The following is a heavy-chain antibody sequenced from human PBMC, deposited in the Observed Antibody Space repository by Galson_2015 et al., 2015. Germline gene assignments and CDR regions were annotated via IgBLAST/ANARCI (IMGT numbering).Heavy chain of an antibody. CDR1: GGSFSGYY. Sequence: SETLSLTCAVYGGSFSGYYWSWIRQPPGKGLEWIGEINHSGSTNYNPSLKSRVTISVDTSKNQFSLKLGSVTAADTAVYYCARLGRYCSGGSCPPWGQGTLVTVSS. CDR3: ARLGRYCSGGSCPP. J-gene: IGHJ5*02. D-gene: IGHD2-15*01. CDR2: INHSGST. V-gene: IGHV4-34*01.